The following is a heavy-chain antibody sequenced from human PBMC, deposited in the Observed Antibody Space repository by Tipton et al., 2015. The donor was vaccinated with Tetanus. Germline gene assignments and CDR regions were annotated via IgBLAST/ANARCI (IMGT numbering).Heavy chain of an antibody. CDR1: GYTFTSSD. Sequence: QSGPEVKKPGASVKVSCKASGYTFTSSDINWVRQATGQGLEWMGWMNPNSGNSGYAQKFQGRVTMTRSTSISTAYMELNSLKSEDTAVYFCARQSRRYYYDSSGYLDYWGQGTLVTVSS. D-gene: IGHD3-22*01. CDR3: ARQSRRYYYDSSGYLDY. J-gene: IGHJ4*02. V-gene: IGHV1-8*01. CDR2: MNPNSGNS.